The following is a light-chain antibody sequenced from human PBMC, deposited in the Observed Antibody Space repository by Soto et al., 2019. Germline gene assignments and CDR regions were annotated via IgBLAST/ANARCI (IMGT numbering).Light chain of an antibody. CDR3: QEYNTWPWT. Sequence: EIVMTKSPGTLSLSPWEIATLSCRASQSVNTNLAWYQQKLGQAPRVLIYGASTRASGIPARFSGSGSGTEFILTISSLQSEDFAVDYCQEYNTWPWTFGQATKV. J-gene: IGKJ1*01. CDR2: GAS. V-gene: IGKV3-15*01. CDR1: QSVNTN.